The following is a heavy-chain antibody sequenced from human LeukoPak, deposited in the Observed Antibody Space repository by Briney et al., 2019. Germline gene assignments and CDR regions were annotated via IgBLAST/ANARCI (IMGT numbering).Heavy chain of an antibody. Sequence: SETLSLTCTVSGGSISSSSYYWGWIRQPPGKGLEWIGSIYYSGSTYYNPSLKSRVTISVDTSKNQFSLKLSSVTAADTAVYYCARDTRYCSGGSCWGLFDPWGQGTLVTVSS. D-gene: IGHD2-15*01. J-gene: IGHJ5*02. V-gene: IGHV4-39*07. CDR2: IYYSGST. CDR1: GGSISSSSYY. CDR3: ARDTRYCSGGSCWGLFDP.